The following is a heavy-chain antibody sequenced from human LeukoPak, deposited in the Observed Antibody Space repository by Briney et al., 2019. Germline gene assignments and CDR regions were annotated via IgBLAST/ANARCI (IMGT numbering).Heavy chain of an antibody. J-gene: IGHJ4*02. Sequence: GGSLRLSCAASGFSFSTYTMHWVRQAPGKGLEYVSAITSNGDSKYYASSVKGRFTISRDNYNNTLYLQMGSLTSEDVALYYCAREFCDTNNCYKAALAYWGQGTLVSVSS. CDR3: AREFCDTNNCYKAALAY. CDR1: GFSFSTYT. CDR2: ITSNGDSK. D-gene: IGHD2-2*02. V-gene: IGHV3-64*01.